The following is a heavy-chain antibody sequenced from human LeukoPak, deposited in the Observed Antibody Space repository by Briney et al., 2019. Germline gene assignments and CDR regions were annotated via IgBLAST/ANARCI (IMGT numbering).Heavy chain of an antibody. J-gene: IGHJ4*02. D-gene: IGHD3-10*01. CDR2: ISNDGSNE. CDR1: RFTCSSYG. V-gene: IGHV3-30*18. Sequence: SLRLYCAAYRFTCSSYGRQRLRQAQGKGLEGVTVISNDGSNENYADYVKGRFTISRDNSKNTLYLQMSSLRAEDTAVYYCAKEREWFGELPLGYWGQGTLVTVSS. CDR3: AKEREWFGELPLGY.